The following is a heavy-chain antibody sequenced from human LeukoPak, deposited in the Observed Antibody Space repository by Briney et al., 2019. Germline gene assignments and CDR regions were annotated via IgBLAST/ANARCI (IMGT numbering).Heavy chain of an antibody. D-gene: IGHD2-15*01. V-gene: IGHV3-30*04. J-gene: IGHJ4*02. CDR2: ISYDGSNK. CDR3: SRDLRGGDDY. Sequence: GRSLRLSCAASGFTFSSYAMHWVRQAPGKGLEWVAVISYDGSNKYYADSVKGRFTISRDNAKNTLYLQMNSLRAEDTAVYYCSRDLRGGDDYWGQGILVIVSS. CDR1: GFTFSSYA.